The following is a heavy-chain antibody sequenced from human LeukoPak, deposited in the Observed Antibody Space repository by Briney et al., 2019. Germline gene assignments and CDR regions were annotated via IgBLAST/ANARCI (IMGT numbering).Heavy chain of an antibody. V-gene: IGHV1-69*06. D-gene: IGHD3-22*01. CDR2: FIPIFGTA. J-gene: IGHJ4*02. Sequence: SVKVSCKASGGIFSNYAISWVRQAPGQGLEWVGGFIPIFGTANYAQKFQGRVTITADTFTSTAYMELRSLRSDDTAVYYCARGSPPRVYYDRSGYYSSYFDYCGQGTLVTVSS. CDR1: GGIFSNYA. CDR3: ARGSPPRVYYDRSGYYSSYFDY.